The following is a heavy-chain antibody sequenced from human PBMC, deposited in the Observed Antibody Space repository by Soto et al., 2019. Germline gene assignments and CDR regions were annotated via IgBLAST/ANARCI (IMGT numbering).Heavy chain of an antibody. CDR1: GGSISGGDFY. CDR2: IYYTGNT. Sequence: TLSLTCIVSGGSISGGDFYWSWIRQPPGKGLEWIGYIYYTGNTDYNSSLKSRIKISVDTSENQFSLKLTSVTAADTAVYYCARGRRFTSSWFFFDSWGQGTLVTVSS. CDR3: ARGRRFTSSWFFFDS. D-gene: IGHD6-13*01. V-gene: IGHV4-30-4*01. J-gene: IGHJ4*02.